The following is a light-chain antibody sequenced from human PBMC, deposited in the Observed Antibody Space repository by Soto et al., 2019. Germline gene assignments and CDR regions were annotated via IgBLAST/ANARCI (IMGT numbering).Light chain of an antibody. Sequence: QSALAQPPSASGSPGQSVTISCTGTSSDVGGYNYVSWHQQHPGKAPKLIIYDATKRPSGVPDRFSGSKSGYTASLTVSGLQAEDEADYYCSSFVGGNIYVFGTGTKVTVL. V-gene: IGLV2-8*01. CDR1: SSDVGGYNY. CDR3: SSFVGGNIYV. J-gene: IGLJ1*01. CDR2: DAT.